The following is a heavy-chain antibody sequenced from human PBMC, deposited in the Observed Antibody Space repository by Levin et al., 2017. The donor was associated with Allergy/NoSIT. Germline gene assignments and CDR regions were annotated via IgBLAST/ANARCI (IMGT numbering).Heavy chain of an antibody. J-gene: IGHJ4*02. CDR2: ITYDGGSQ. CDR1: GFRFSNYA. V-gene: IGHV3-30*18. Sequence: GGSLRLSCAASGFRFSNYAMHWVRQAPGKGLEWVAVITYDGGSQYYADSMKGRFTVSRDNSKNTLYLQMNSLRTDDTAVYYCAKNSPKWNKGYSSGWHDADTFVDDWGQGTLVTVSS. D-gene: IGHD6-19*01. CDR3: AKNSPKWNKGYSSGWHDADTFVDD.